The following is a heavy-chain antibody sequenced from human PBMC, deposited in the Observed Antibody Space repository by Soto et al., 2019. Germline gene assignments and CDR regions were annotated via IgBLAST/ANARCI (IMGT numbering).Heavy chain of an antibody. CDR3: ARDRRYCSSTSCYKGGVDY. Sequence: QVPLVQSGAEVRKPGASVKVSCKASGYTFTSYGISWVRQAPGQGLEWMGWISAYNGNTNYAQKLQGRVTMTTDTSTSTAYMELRSLRSDDTAVYYCARDRRYCSSTSCYKGGVDYWGQGTLVTVSS. D-gene: IGHD2-2*02. CDR1: GYTFTSYG. CDR2: ISAYNGNT. V-gene: IGHV1-18*04. J-gene: IGHJ4*02.